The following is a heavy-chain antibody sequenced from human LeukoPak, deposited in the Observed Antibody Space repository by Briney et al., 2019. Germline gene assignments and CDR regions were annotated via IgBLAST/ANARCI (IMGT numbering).Heavy chain of an antibody. J-gene: IGHJ4*02. D-gene: IGHD3-9*01. V-gene: IGHV4-59*01. CDR1: GGSISSYY. CDR3: ARVLKYYDVSTGYYTYYSDY. Sequence: SETLSLTCTVSGGSISSYYWSCIRQPPGKGLEWIGYIYYSGSTNYNPSLKSRVTISVDTSKNQFSLKLSSVTAADTAVYYCARVLKYYDVSTGYYTYYSDYWGQGTLVTVSS. CDR2: IYYSGST.